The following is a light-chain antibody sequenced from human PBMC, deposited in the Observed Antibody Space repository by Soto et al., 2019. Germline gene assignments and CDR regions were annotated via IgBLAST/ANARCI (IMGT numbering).Light chain of an antibody. CDR2: TAS. CDR1: QGVRRN. V-gene: IGKV3-15*01. J-gene: IGKJ2*01. CDR3: QQYNNWPPYT. Sequence: EVVMTQSPATLSVSPGERATLSCRASQGVRRNVAWYQQKPGQAPRLLIYTASIRATGIPARFSGSVTGTEFTLTINSLQSEDFAIYYCQQYNNWPPYTFGQGTKLEIK.